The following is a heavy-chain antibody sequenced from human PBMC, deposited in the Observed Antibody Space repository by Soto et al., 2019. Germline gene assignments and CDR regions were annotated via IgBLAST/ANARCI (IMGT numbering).Heavy chain of an antibody. CDR3: ARARDYDAWSGYKRQYYYYGMDV. Sequence: QTLSLTCAISGDRVSSNSAAWNWIRQSPSRGLEWLGRTYYRSKWYIDYALSVKSRITINPDTTKNQLSLQLDSVTPEDTAVYYCARARDYDAWSGYKRQYYYYGMDVWGQGTTVTVSS. D-gene: IGHD3-3*01. V-gene: IGHV6-1*01. J-gene: IGHJ6*02. CDR2: TYYRSKWYI. CDR1: GDRVSSNSAA.